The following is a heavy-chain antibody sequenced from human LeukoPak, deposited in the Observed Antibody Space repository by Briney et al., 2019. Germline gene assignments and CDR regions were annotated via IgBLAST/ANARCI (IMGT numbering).Heavy chain of an antibody. J-gene: IGHJ3*02. D-gene: IGHD4-23*01. CDR1: GGSISSSSYY. CDR2: IYYSGST. CDR3: ARRKNYGDNWGYAFDI. V-gene: IGHV4-39*01. Sequence: PSETLSLTCTVSGGSISSSSYYWGWIRQPPGKGLEWIGNIYYSGSTYYNPSPKSRVTISVDTSKNQFSLKLSSVTAADTAVYYCARRKNYGDNWGYAFDIWGQGTMVTVSS.